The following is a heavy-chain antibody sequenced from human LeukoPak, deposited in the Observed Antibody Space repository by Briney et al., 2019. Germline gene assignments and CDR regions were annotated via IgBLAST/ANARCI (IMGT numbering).Heavy chain of an antibody. CDR3: ATGDNWGLRYFYY. D-gene: IGHD7-27*01. V-gene: IGHV5-51*01. J-gene: IGHJ4*02. CDR2: IYPGDSDT. CDR1: GYTFTTYW. Sequence: GESLKISCKASGYTFTTYWIAWVRQMPGKGLEWMGSIYPGDSDTRNSPSFQGQVTISADKSISTAYLQWSSLKASDTAMYYCATGDNWGLRYFYYWGQGTLVTVSS.